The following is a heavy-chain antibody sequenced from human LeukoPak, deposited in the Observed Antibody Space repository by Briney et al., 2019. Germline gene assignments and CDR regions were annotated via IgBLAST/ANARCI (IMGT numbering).Heavy chain of an antibody. CDR3: ARGSYCGGDCSDCFDY. Sequence: SETLSLTCTVSGGSISSYYWSWIRQPPGKGLEWIGYIYYSGSTNYNPSLKSRVTISVDTSKNQFSLKLSSVTAADTAVYYCARGSYCGGDCSDCFDYWGQGTLVTVSS. CDR2: IYYSGST. V-gene: IGHV4-59*01. J-gene: IGHJ4*02. CDR1: GGSISSYY. D-gene: IGHD2-21*02.